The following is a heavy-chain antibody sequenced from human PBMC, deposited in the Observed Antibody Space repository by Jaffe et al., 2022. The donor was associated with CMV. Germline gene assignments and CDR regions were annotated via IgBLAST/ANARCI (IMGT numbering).Heavy chain of an antibody. CDR3: ARDKGYFDY. CDR1: GGTFSRSA. Sequence: QVQLVQSGAEVKKPGSSVKVSCKASGGTFSRSAISWVRQAPGQGLEWMGGILPIFGPANYAHKFQGRVTITADESTNTAYMELRSLRSEDTAIYYCARDKGYFDYWGQGTVITVSS. V-gene: IGHV1-69*01. J-gene: IGHJ4*02. CDR2: ILPIFGPA.